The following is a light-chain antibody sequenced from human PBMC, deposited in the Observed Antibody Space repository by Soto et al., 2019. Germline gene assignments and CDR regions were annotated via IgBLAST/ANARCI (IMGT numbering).Light chain of an antibody. CDR2: GAS. CDR3: QQYINWSYT. Sequence: EIVMTQSPATLSVSPGERATLSGRASQSVSSNLAWYQQKPGQAPRLLIYGASTRATGIPARFSGSGSGTEFTLTISSLQSADFAVYYCQQYINWSYTFGQWTKLEIK. V-gene: IGKV3-15*01. J-gene: IGKJ2*01. CDR1: QSVSSN.